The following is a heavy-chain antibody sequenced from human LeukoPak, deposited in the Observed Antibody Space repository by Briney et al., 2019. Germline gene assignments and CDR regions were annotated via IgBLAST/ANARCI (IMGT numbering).Heavy chain of an antibody. CDR1: GFTFEDHA. D-gene: IGHD5-12*01. CDR2: ISWNSVRI. CDR3: AKDLRGYSGYGGYFDF. Sequence: SGGSLRLSCAASGFTFEDHAMHWVRQAPGQGLEWVSGISWNSVRIDYAGSVKGRFTISRDNAKDSLYLQMSSLRAEDTALYYCAKDLRGYSGYGGYFDFWGQGTLVTVSS. V-gene: IGHV3-9*01. J-gene: IGHJ4*02.